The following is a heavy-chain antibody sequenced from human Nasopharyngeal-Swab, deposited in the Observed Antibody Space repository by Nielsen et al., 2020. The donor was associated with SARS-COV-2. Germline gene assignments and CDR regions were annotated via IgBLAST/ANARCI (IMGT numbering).Heavy chain of an antibody. CDR3: VRDDGGVPGIPETGPPGAF. Sequence: ASVKVSCKASGYTFSDYYMHWVRQAPGQGLEWMGRVNPNSGDTIYAQEFQGRVTMTGDTSIGTAYMELRRLISDDTAVYYCVRDDGGVPGIPETGPPGAFRGQGTLVTVSS. D-gene: IGHD6-13*01. CDR2: VNPNSGDT. CDR1: GYTFSDYY. V-gene: IGHV1-2*06. J-gene: IGHJ4*02.